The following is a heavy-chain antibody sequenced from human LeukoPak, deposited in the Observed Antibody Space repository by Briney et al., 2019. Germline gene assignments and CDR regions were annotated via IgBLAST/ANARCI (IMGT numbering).Heavy chain of an antibody. D-gene: IGHD2-2*01. CDR3: ARSLRSTSWSPFDY. CDR2: ISSSSSTI. V-gene: IGHV3-48*01. CDR1: GFTFSSYS. Sequence: GGSLRLSCAASGFTFSSYSMNWVRQAPGKGLEWVSYISSSSSTIYYADSVKGRFTISRDNAKNSLYLQMNSLRAEDTAVYYCARSLRSTSWSPFDYWGQGTLVTVSS. J-gene: IGHJ4*02.